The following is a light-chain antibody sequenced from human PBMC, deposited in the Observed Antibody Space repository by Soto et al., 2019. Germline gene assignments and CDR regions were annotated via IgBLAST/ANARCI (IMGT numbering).Light chain of an antibody. J-gene: IGKJ5*01. CDR3: QHYTNWPPIT. Sequence: EIVMTESPATLSVSPGERATLSCRASQSVSSNLACYQQKPGQAPRLLIYGASTRATGIPARFSGSGSGTEFTLTISSLQSEDFAVYYCQHYTNWPPITFGQGTRLEIK. V-gene: IGKV3-15*01. CDR1: QSVSSN. CDR2: GAS.